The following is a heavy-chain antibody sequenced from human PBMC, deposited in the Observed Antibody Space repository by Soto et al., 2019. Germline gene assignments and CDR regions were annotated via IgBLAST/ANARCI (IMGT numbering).Heavy chain of an antibody. Sequence: GGPQRLSCAASGFTFRNAWRNWIRQAPGKGLEWVGRIKSKTDGGTTDYAAPVKGRFTISRDDSKNTLYLQMNSLKTDDTAVYYCTTAPTGDDYYYGMDVWGQGTTVTVSS. CDR3: TTAPTGDDYYYGMDV. D-gene: IGHD7-27*01. J-gene: IGHJ6*02. CDR1: GFTFRNAW. CDR2: IKSKTDGGTT. V-gene: IGHV3-15*07.